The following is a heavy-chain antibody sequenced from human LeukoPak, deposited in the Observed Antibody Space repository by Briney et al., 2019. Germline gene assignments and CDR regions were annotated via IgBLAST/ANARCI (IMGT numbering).Heavy chain of an antibody. CDR1: GYTFTSYG. CDR3: AKALRHRAAPYYFDY. J-gene: IGHJ4*02. CDR2: ISAYNGNT. V-gene: IGHV1-18*01. Sequence: ASVKVSCKASGYTFTSYGISWVRQAPGQGLEWMGWISAYNGNTNYAQKLQGRVTMTTDTSTSTAYMELRSLRSDDTAVYYCAKALRHRAAPYYFDYWGQGTLVTVSS. D-gene: IGHD6-6*01.